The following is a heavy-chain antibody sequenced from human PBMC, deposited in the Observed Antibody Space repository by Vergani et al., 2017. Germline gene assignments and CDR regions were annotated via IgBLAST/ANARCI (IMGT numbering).Heavy chain of an antibody. CDR3: AKAGATWGDYYGMDV. J-gene: IGHJ6*02. CDR1: GFALNRHA. CDR2: ISGSGVST. Sequence: VQLVESGGGVVQPGTSLRLSCVVSGFALNRHAMYWVRQAPGKGLEWVSAISGSGVSTYYADSVKGRFTISRDNSKNTLYLQMNSLRAEDTAVYYCAKAGATWGDYYGMDVWGQGTTVTVSS. V-gene: IGHV3-23*04. D-gene: IGHD1-26*01.